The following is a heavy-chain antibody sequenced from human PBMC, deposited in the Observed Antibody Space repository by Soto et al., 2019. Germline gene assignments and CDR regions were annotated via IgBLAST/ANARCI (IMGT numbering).Heavy chain of an antibody. J-gene: IGHJ4*02. D-gene: IGHD3-10*01. CDR2: ISPMFGAA. CDR1: GGTFNTYA. CDR3: AREVQVHTPAFVY. Sequence: QVQLVQSGAEMKKPGSSVKVSCQSSGGTFNTYAMNWVRQAPGQGPEWMGDISPMFGAANYAPKFQGRVTITAYESTGTSYMQLSSLTSEDTVLYFCAREVQVHTPAFVYWGQGTLVTVSS. V-gene: IGHV1-69*19.